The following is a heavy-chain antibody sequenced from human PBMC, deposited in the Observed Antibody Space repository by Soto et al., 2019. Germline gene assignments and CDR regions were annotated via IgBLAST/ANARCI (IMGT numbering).Heavy chain of an antibody. J-gene: IGHJ4*02. CDR2: ISSSGNII. V-gene: IGHV3-11*01. D-gene: IGHD5-18*01. CDR3: TRDPLGYAYGSDY. CDR1: GFTFSDYF. Sequence: PGGSLRLSCAASGFTFSDYFMTWIRQAPGKGLEWISYISSSGNIIYYADSVKGRFTLSRDNAKNSLYLQMKSLRAEDTAVYYCTRDPLGYAYGSDYWGQGTLVTVSS.